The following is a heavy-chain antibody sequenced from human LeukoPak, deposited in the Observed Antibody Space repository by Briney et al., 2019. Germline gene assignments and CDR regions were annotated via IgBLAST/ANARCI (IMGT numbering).Heavy chain of an antibody. CDR2: ISYDGSNK. CDR3: AKDGSFVSGWNKYYYYYGMDV. V-gene: IGHV3-30*18. D-gene: IGHD6-19*01. J-gene: IGHJ6*02. CDR1: GFTFSSYG. Sequence: GGSLRLSCAASGFTFSSYGMHWVRQAPGKGLEWVAVISYDGSNKYYADSVKGRFTISRDNSKNTLYLQMNSLRAEDTAVYYCAKDGSFVSGWNKYYYYYGMDVWGQGTTVTVSS.